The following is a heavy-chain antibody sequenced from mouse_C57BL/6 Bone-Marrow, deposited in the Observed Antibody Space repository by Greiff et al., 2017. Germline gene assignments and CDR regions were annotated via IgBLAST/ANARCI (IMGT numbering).Heavy chain of an antibody. CDR2: IDPSVSYT. J-gene: IGHJ4*01. CDR3: ARSGDYGDDYAMDY. D-gene: IGHD2-4*01. V-gene: IGHV1-69*01. Sequence: QVQLQQPGAELVMPGASVKLSCKASGYTFTSYWMHWVKQRPGQGLEWIGEIDPSVSYTNYNQKFKGKSTFTVDKSSSTAYMQLSSLTSEDSAVDYCARSGDYGDDYAMDYWGQGTSGTVSS. CDR1: GYTFTSYW.